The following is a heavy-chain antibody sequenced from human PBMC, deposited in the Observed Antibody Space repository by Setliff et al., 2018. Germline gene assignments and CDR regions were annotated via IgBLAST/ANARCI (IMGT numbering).Heavy chain of an antibody. CDR3: AIIDDAIMDLDY. J-gene: IGHJ4*02. Sequence: GESLKISCKGSGYRFTNYWIGWVRQMPGKGLEWMGIIYPGDSDTKYSPSFQDLVTISADKSINTAYLQWSSLKASDTAIYYCAIIDDAIMDLDYWGQGTLVTVSS. D-gene: IGHD3-16*01. V-gene: IGHV5-51*01. CDR2: IYPGDSDT. CDR1: GYRFTNYW.